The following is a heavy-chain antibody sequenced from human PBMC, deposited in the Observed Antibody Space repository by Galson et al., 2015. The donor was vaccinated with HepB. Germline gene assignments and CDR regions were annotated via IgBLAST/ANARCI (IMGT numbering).Heavy chain of an antibody. V-gene: IGHV4-34*01. J-gene: IGHJ5*02. D-gene: IGHD5-12*01. CDR1: GGSFSGYY. CDR3: ARGRSKWLRPNWFDP. CDR2: INHSGST. Sequence: ETLSLTCAVYGGSFSGYYWSRIRQPPGKGLEWIGEINHSGSTNYNPSLKSRVTISVDTSKNQFSLKLSSVTAADTAVYYCARGRSKWLRPNWFDPWGQGTLVTVSS.